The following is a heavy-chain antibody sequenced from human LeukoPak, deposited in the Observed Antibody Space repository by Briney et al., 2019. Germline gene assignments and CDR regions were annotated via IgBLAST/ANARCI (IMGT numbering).Heavy chain of an antibody. Sequence: SETLSLTCTVSGGSIRSSYYYWGWIRQPPGKGLEWIGSIYDSGSTYYNPSLKSRVTISVDTSKNQFSLKLNSVTAADTAVYYCARASYYYDSSGYTYYYGMDVWGQGTTVTVSS. CDR3: ARASYYYDSSGYTYYYGMDV. D-gene: IGHD3-22*01. J-gene: IGHJ6*02. CDR2: IYDSGST. V-gene: IGHV4-39*01. CDR1: GGSIRSSYYY.